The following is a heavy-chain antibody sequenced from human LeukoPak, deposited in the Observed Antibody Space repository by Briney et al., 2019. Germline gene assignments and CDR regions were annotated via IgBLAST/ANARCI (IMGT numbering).Heavy chain of an antibody. CDR3: ARGSNYYYDVTADYPRY. J-gene: IGHJ4*02. Sequence: ASVKLSCKTSGYTFTTYYIHWVRQAPGQGLEWLGIINPSGGTTTYARKFQGRVTMTRDTSTSTVYMELNTLRSEDTAVYYCARGSNYYYDVTADYPRYWGQGTLVTVSS. V-gene: IGHV1-46*01. CDR2: INPSGGTT. CDR1: GYTFTTYY. D-gene: IGHD3-22*01.